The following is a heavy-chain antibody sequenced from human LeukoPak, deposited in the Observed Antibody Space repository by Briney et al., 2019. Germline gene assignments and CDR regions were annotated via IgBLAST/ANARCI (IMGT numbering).Heavy chain of an antibody. Sequence: GSLRLSCAASGFTFSNYAMSWIRQPPGKGLEWIGSVHYSGSTYCSLSLKSRATISVDTSKKQFSLKLSFVTAADTAVYYCARRCSGNTCHSAGVVYWGQGTLVTVSS. CDR2: VHYSGST. V-gene: IGHV4-39*01. D-gene: IGHD2-15*01. CDR1: GFTFSNYA. J-gene: IGHJ4*02. CDR3: ARRCSGNTCHSAGVVY.